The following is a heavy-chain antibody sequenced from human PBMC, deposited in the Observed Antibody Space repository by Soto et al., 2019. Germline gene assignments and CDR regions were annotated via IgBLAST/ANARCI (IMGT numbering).Heavy chain of an antibody. Sequence: ASVKVSCKASGYSLTDNGITWVRQASGQGLEYVGWISPDSGKTDYAQKFQGRVTMTRDTSINTVYMELSSLRSDDTAVYHCARVYGYYYYYMDVWGKGNPGHRLL. CDR2: ISPDSGKT. V-gene: IGHV1-8*01. J-gene: IGHJ6*03. D-gene: IGHD2-8*01. CDR1: GYSLTDNG. CDR3: ARVYGYYYYYMDV.